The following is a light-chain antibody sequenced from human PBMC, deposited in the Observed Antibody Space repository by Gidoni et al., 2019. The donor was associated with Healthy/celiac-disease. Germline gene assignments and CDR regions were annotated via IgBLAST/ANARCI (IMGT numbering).Light chain of an antibody. J-gene: IGKJ3*01. V-gene: IGKV1-13*02. CDR1: QGISSA. Sequence: AIQLTQSPSSLSASVGDRVTITCRASQGISSALAWYQQKPGKAPKLLIYDASSLESGVPSRFSGGGSVTDFTLTISSLQPEDFATYYCQQFNSYPRTFGPGTKVDIK. CDR2: DAS. CDR3: QQFNSYPRT.